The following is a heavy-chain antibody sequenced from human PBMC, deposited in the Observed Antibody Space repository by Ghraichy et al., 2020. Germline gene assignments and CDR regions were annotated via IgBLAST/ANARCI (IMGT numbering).Heavy chain of an antibody. D-gene: IGHD4-23*01. CDR1: GFTFSSYS. V-gene: IGHV3-48*01. CDR2: ISSSSSTI. CDR3: ARGYGGKSSDY. J-gene: IGHJ4*02. Sequence: GESLNISCAASGFTFSSYSMNWVRQAPGKGLEWVSYISSSSSTIYYADSVKGRFTISRDNAKNSLYLQMNSLRAEDTAVYYCARGYGGKSSDYWGQGTLVTVSS.